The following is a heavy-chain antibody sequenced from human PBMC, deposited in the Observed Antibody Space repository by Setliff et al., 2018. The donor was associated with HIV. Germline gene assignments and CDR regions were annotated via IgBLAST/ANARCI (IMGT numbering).Heavy chain of an antibody. J-gene: IGHJ3*02. CDR2: IYYSGNT. CDR3: ARAFCSSASCYGGGDAFDI. V-gene: IGHV4-31*03. Sequence: SLTCTVSGGSISSGGYYWSWIRQHPGRGLEWIGYIYYSGNTYYSPSLKSRLTISVDTSKNHSSLKLSSVTAADTAVYYCARAFCSSASCYGGGDAFDIWGQGTMVTVSS. CDR1: GGSISSGGYY. D-gene: IGHD2-2*01.